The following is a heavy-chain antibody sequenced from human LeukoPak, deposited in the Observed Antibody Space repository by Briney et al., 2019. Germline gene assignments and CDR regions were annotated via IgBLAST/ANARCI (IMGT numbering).Heavy chain of an antibody. CDR2: ISSSGSTI. J-gene: IGHJ6*02. Sequence: GGSLGLSCAASRFTFSSYAMSWVRQAPGKGLEWVSYISSSGSTIYYADSVEGRFTISRDNAKNSLYLQMNSLRAEDTAVYYCAAKGVGGYYYYYGMDVWGQGTTVTVSS. D-gene: IGHD2-2*01. CDR1: RFTFSSYA. CDR3: AAKGVGGYYYYYGMDV. V-gene: IGHV3-48*03.